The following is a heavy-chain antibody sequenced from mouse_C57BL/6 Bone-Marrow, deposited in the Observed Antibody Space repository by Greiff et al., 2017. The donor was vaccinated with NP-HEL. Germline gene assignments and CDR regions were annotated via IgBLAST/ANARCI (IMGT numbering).Heavy chain of an antibody. J-gene: IGHJ3*01. CDR1: GYTFTSYW. CDR2: IHPNSGST. CDR3: ARRAYYSNYEFAY. D-gene: IGHD2-5*01. Sequence: VQLQQPGAELVKPGASVKLSCKASGYTFTSYWMHWVKQRPGQGLEWIGMIHPNSGSTNYNEKFKSKATLTVDKSSSTAYMQLSSLTSEDSAVYYCARRAYYSNYEFAYWGQGTLVTVSA. V-gene: IGHV1-64*01.